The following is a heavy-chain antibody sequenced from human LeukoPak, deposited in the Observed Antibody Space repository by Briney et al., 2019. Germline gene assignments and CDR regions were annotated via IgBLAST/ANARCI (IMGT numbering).Heavy chain of an antibody. CDR1: GFTFSSYA. J-gene: IGHJ4*02. CDR3: ATTRTGTHPYYFDY. Sequence: TGKSLRLSCAASGFTFSSYAMHWVRQAPGKGLERVAVISYDGSNKYYADSVKGRFTISRNNSKNTLYLQMNSLRAEDTAVFYCATTRTGTHPYYFDYWGQGTLVTVSS. V-gene: IGHV3-30-3*01. D-gene: IGHD1-14*01. CDR2: ISYDGSNK.